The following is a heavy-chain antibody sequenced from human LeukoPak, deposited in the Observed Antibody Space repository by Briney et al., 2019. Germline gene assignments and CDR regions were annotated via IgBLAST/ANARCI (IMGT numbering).Heavy chain of an antibody. V-gene: IGHV3-74*01. CDR3: ARELPREVTLDY. CDR2: IFTDGTTT. Sequence: GGSLRLSCVASEFNFFSYGMQWVRQAPGKGLVWVSRIFTDGTTTSYADSVEGRFTISRDNAKNTLYLQMNSLRAEDTAVYYCARELPREVTLDYWGQGTLVTVSP. CDR1: EFNFFSYG. D-gene: IGHD2-21*02. J-gene: IGHJ4*01.